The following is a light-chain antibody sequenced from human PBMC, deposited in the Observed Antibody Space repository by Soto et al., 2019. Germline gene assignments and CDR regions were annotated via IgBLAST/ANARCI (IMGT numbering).Light chain of an antibody. CDR1: SSDVGGYNY. V-gene: IGLV2-14*01. Sequence: QSVLTQPASVSGSPGQSITISCTGTSSDVGGYNYVSWYQQYPGKAPKLMIYEVSNRPSGVSYRFSGSKSGNTASLTISGLLAEDGADYYCNSYTSSSTLVFGTGTKVTVL. CDR3: NSYTSSSTLV. CDR2: EVS. J-gene: IGLJ1*01.